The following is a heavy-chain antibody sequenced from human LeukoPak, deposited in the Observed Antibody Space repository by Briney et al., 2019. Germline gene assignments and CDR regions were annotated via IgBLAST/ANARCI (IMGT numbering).Heavy chain of an antibody. V-gene: IGHV1-8*01. CDR1: GYTFTSYD. CDR2: MNPNSGNT. D-gene: IGHD3-16*01. CDR3: ARGIMTTFGGVIQIDY. J-gene: IGHJ4*02. Sequence: ASVKVSCKASGYTFTSYDINWVRQATGQGLEWMGWMNPNSGNTGYAQKFQGRVTMTRNTSISTAYMELSSLRSEDTAVYYCARGIMTTFGGVIQIDYWGQGTLVIVSS.